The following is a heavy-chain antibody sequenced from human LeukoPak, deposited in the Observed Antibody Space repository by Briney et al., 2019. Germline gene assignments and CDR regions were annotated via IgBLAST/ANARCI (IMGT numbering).Heavy chain of an antibody. J-gene: IGHJ3*01. Sequence: GESLRLSCVASGFTFSRNYMTWVRQAPGKGLEWVAFIRHDGSHHYHGDSVKGRFTISRDNSKKTLYLEMTSLRPEDTAVYYCAKVRLLGALDDAFDVWGQGTMVTV. D-gene: IGHD3-16*01. V-gene: IGHV3-30*02. CDR3: AKVRLLGALDDAFDV. CDR2: IRHDGSHH. CDR1: GFTFSRNY.